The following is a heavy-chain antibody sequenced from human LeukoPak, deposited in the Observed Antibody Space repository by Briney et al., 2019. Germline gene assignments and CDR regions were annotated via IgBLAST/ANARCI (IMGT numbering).Heavy chain of an antibody. V-gene: IGHV3-11*01. CDR3: ARALNDALDI. D-gene: IGHD3-9*01. J-gene: IGHJ3*02. CDR2: TSSSCGSI. Sequence: GGSLRLSCAASGFTFRDYYMIWIRQAQGKGLEWVSYTSSSCGSIYYADSVKGRCTISRGNAKNLLFLQMNSLRAEDTDVYYCARALNDALDIWGRGTTVTVSS. CDR1: GFTFRDYY.